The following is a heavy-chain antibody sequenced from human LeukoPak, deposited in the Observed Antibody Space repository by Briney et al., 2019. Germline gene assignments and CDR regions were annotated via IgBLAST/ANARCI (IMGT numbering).Heavy chain of an antibody. Sequence: GGSLRLSCAASGFTFSSYSMNWVRQAPGKGLEWVSYISSSSSTIYYADSVKGRFTISRDNAKNSLYLQMNSLRAEDTAVYYCARAAYSSSWYYFDYWGQGTLVTVSS. CDR2: ISSSSSTI. D-gene: IGHD6-13*01. CDR3: ARAAYSSSWYYFDY. J-gene: IGHJ4*02. V-gene: IGHV3-48*04. CDR1: GFTFSSYS.